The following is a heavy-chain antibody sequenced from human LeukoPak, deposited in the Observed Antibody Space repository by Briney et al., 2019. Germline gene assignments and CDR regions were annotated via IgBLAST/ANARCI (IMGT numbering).Heavy chain of an antibody. D-gene: IGHD3-3*01. Sequence: PSETLSLTCAVSGYSISSGYYWGWIRQPPGKGLEWIGSIYHSGSTHYNPSLKSRVTISVDTSKNQFSLKLSSVTAADTAVYYCARATIFGVVNLPWFDPWGQGTLVTVSS. J-gene: IGHJ5*02. CDR1: GYSISSGYY. CDR3: ARATIFGVVNLPWFDP. V-gene: IGHV4-38-2*01. CDR2: IYHSGST.